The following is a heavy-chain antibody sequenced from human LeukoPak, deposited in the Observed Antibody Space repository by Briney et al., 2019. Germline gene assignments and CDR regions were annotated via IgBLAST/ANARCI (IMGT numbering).Heavy chain of an antibody. V-gene: IGHV1-3*01. J-gene: IGHJ4*02. CDR1: GYTFTSYA. D-gene: IGHD6-19*01. Sequence: GASVKVSSKASGYTFTSYAMHWVRQAPGQRLEWMGWINAGNGNTKYSQKFQGRVTITRDTSASTAYMELSSLRSEDTAVYYCARDKAVADFDYWGQGTLVTVSS. CDR3: ARDKAVADFDY. CDR2: INAGNGNT.